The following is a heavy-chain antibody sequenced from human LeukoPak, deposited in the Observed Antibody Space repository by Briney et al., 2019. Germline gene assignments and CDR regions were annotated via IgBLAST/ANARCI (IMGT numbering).Heavy chain of an antibody. J-gene: IGHJ5*02. CDR1: GYTFTSYA. V-gene: IGHV1-3*03. D-gene: IGHD6-6*01. Sequence: ASVKVSCKASGYTFTSYAMHWVRQAPGQRLEWMGWINAGNGNTKYSQEFQGRVTITRDTSASTAYMELSSLRSEDMAVYYCARGPPYSSSSGWFDPWGQGTLVTVSS. CDR3: ARGPPYSSSSGWFDP. CDR2: INAGNGNT.